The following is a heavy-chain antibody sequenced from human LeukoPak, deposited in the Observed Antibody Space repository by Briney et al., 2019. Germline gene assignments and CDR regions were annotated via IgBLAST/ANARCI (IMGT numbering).Heavy chain of an antibody. CDR1: GFTFSSYW. CDR2: IKQDGSEK. Sequence: PGGSLRLSCAASGFTFSSYWMSWVRQAPGKGLEWVANIKQDGSEKYYVDSVKGRFTISRDNAKNSLYLQMNSLRAKDTAVYYCAREFLTGTTRNYFDYWGQGTLVTVSS. V-gene: IGHV3-7*01. D-gene: IGHD1-7*01. J-gene: IGHJ4*02. CDR3: AREFLTGTTRNYFDY.